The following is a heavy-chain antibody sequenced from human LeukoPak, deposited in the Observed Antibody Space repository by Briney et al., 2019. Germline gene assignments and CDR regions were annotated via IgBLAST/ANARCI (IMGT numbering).Heavy chain of an antibody. J-gene: IGHJ1*01. CDR2: IRGDGATT. V-gene: IGHV3-43*02. D-gene: IGHD3-16*01. CDR3: AKDNQRGGFQH. Sequence: PGGSLRHFCAGSGFSFDDNAMYWVRQAPGKGLGWVSVIRGDGATTYYADSVKGRFNISRDNSKSSLYLQMNSLRSEDSALYYCAKDNQRGGFQHWGQGTLVTVSS. CDR1: GFSFDDNA.